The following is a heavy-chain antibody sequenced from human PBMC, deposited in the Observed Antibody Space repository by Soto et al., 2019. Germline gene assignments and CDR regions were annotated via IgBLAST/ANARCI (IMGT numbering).Heavy chain of an antibody. D-gene: IGHD2-15*01. CDR3: ARDSPLVYCSGGSRYSLAFDY. Sequence: GASVNVSRKASGYIFTVYYVHCVRKANGQALGWMGRINPNSGGTNYAQKFQGWVTMTRDTSISTAYMELSRLRSDDTAVYYCARDSPLVYCSGGSRYSLAFDYWGQGTLVTVSS. V-gene: IGHV1-2*04. CDR2: INPNSGGT. J-gene: IGHJ4*02. CDR1: GYIFTVYY.